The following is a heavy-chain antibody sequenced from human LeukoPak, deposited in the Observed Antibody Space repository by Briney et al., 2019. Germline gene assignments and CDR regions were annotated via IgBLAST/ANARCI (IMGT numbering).Heavy chain of an antibody. CDR3: ASYVWGSYAFDI. CDR1: VVSINSGGYS. V-gene: IGHV4-30-2*01. J-gene: IGHJ3*02. Sequence: SQTLSLTCSVSVVSINSGGYSWRSIRQPPGKVLEWIGYIYHSGSTYYNPARKSRVTISVDRSKNQFSLKLSSVTAANTAVYYCASYVWGSYAFDIWGQGKMVTVSS. D-gene: IGHD3-16*01. CDR2: IYHSGST.